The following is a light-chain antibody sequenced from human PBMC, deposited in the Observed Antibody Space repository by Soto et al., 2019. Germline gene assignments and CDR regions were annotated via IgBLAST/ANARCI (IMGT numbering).Light chain of an antibody. Sequence: EIVLTQSPGTLSLSPGERATLSCRASQSVSSSYLAWYQQKPGQAPRLLIYGASSRATGIPDRFGGSGSGTDVTLTISRLEPEDFAVYYCQQYGSSLWTFGQGTKVEIK. V-gene: IGKV3-20*01. CDR2: GAS. CDR1: QSVSSSY. J-gene: IGKJ1*01. CDR3: QQYGSSLWT.